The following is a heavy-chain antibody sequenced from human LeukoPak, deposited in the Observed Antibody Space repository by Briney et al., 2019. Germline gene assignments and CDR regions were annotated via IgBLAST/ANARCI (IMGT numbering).Heavy chain of an antibody. V-gene: IGHV3-23*01. Sequence: GGSLRLSCAASGFTFSSYAMSWVRQAPGKGLDWVSGISGSGGSTYYADSVRGGFTISRDNSKNTLYLQMNSLRVEDTAVYYCAKETGYRVYDYGDYWSQGTLVTAPS. CDR2: ISGSGGST. CDR3: AKETGYRVYDYGDY. J-gene: IGHJ4*01. D-gene: IGHD5/OR15-5a*01. CDR1: GFTFSSYA.